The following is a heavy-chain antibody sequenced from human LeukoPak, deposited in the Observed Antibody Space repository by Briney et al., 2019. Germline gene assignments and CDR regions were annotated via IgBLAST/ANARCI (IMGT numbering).Heavy chain of an antibody. V-gene: IGHV4-34*01. J-gene: IGHJ4*02. CDR2: INHSGST. D-gene: IGHD3-10*01. CDR1: GGSFSGYY. CDR3: ARDRRSDAYYYGSGSYSDY. Sequence: SETLSLTCAVYGGSFSGYYWSWIRQPPGKGLEWIGEINHSGSTNYNPSLKSRVTISVDTSKNQFSLKLSSVTAADTAVYYCARDRRSDAYYYGSGSYSDYWGQGTLVTVSS.